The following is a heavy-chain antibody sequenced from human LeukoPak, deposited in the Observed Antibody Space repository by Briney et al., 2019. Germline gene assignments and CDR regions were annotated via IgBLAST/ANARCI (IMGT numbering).Heavy chain of an antibody. CDR2: INHRGTT. J-gene: IGHJ4*02. D-gene: IGHD4-17*01. CDR1: GGSLSTYY. Sequence: PSETLSLTCAVSGGSLSTYYWSWIRRPLGKGLEWIGEINHRGTTNYSPSLRSRVTISVDTSKNQFSLTLRSLTAADTAMYYCARVPLRWLTPFDYWGQGTLVTVSS. V-gene: IGHV4-34*01. CDR3: ARVPLRWLTPFDY.